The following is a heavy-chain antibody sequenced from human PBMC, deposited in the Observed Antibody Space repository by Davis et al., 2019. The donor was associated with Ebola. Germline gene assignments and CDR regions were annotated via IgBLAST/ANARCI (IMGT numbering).Heavy chain of an antibody. J-gene: IGHJ4*02. V-gene: IGHV4-59*08. Sequence: MPGGSLRLSCTVSGGSISSYYWSWIRQPPGKGLEWIGYIYYSGSTNYNPSLKSRVTISVDTSKNQFSLKLSSVTAADTAVYYCARHSAGYSYGPFDYWGQGTLVTVSS. CDR3: ARHSAGYSYGPFDY. D-gene: IGHD5-18*01. CDR1: GGSISSYY. CDR2: IYYSGST.